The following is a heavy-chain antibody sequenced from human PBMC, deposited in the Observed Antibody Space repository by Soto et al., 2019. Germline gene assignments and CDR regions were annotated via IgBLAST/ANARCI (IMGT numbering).Heavy chain of an antibody. V-gene: IGHV4-31*03. J-gene: IGHJ4*02. Sequence: SETLSLTCTVSGGSISIGGYYWSWICQHPGKGLEWNGYIYYSGSTYYKTSLKSRVTISVYTSKNQFSLKLSSVTVTDTAVYYCARETAGTTSFDYWGQGTLFTDSS. D-gene: IGHD6-13*01. CDR3: ARETAGTTSFDY. CDR2: IYYSGST. CDR1: GGSISIGGYY.